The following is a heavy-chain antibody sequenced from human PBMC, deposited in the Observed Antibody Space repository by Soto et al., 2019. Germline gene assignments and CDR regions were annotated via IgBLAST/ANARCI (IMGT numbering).Heavy chain of an antibody. D-gene: IGHD3-10*01. J-gene: IGHJ4*02. CDR1: GFSFRNYA. CDR3: ANRRATYGLLTHDY. CDR2: LTGSSSNI. Sequence: EVQLLESGGGLVQPGGSLRLSCAASGFSFRNYAMSWVRQAPGKGLEWISTLTGSSSNIYYADSVKGRFAISRDKSRNTLYLQKNSLTAEDTAVYYCANRRATYGLLTHDYWGQGTLVTVSS. V-gene: IGHV3-23*01.